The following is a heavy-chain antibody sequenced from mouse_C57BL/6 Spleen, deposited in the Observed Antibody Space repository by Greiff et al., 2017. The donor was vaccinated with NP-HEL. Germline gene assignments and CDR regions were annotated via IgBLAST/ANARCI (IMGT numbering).Heavy chain of an antibody. Sequence: VKLMESGAELVRPGASVTLSCKASGYTFTDYEMHWVKQTPVHGLEWIGAIDPETGGTAYNQKFKGKAILTADKSSSTAYMELRSLTSEDSAVYYCTHYGNYDGWFAYWGQGTLVTVSA. CDR2: IDPETGGT. D-gene: IGHD2-1*01. J-gene: IGHJ3*01. CDR1: GYTFTDYE. CDR3: THYGNYDGWFAY. V-gene: IGHV1-15*01.